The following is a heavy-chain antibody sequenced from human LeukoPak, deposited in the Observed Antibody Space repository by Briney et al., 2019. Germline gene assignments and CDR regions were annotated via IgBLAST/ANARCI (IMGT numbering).Heavy chain of an antibody. CDR3: AREGYDSSGYVFFDY. CDR2: IYYSGST. Sequence: SETLSLTCTVSGGSISSYYWSWIRQPPGKGREWIGYIYYSGSTNYNPSLKSRVTISVDTSKNQFSLKLSSVTAADTAVYYCAREGYDSSGYVFFDYWGQGTLVTVSS. CDR1: GGSISSYY. J-gene: IGHJ4*02. D-gene: IGHD3-22*01. V-gene: IGHV4-59*01.